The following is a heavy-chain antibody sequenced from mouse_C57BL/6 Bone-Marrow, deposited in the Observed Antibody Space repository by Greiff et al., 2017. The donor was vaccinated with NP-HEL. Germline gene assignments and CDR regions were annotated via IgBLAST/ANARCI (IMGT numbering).Heavy chain of an antibody. J-gene: IGHJ4*01. Sequence: QVQLQQSGPELVKPGASVKISCKASGYAFSSSWMNWVKQRPGKGLEWIGRIYPGDGDTNYNGKFKGKATLTADKSSSTAYMQLSSLTSEDSAVYFCARSETTVGSYAMDYWGQGTSGTVSS. CDR3: ARSETTVGSYAMDY. D-gene: IGHD1-1*01. CDR2: IYPGDGDT. V-gene: IGHV1-82*01. CDR1: GYAFSSSW.